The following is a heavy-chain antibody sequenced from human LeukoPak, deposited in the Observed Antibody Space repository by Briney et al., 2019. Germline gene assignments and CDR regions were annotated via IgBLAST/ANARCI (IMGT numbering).Heavy chain of an antibody. J-gene: IGHJ4*02. V-gene: IGHV1-2*02. CDR2: INPNSGGI. CDR1: GYTFTGYY. D-gene: IGHD3-10*01. Sequence: ASVKVSCKASGYTFTGYYMHWVRQAPGQGLEWMGFINPNSGGINYAQKFKGRVTMKRDTSISTAYMELSRLRSDDMAVYYCARATYYYGSGSYYSFDYWGQGTLVTVSS. CDR3: ARATYYYGSGSYYSFDY.